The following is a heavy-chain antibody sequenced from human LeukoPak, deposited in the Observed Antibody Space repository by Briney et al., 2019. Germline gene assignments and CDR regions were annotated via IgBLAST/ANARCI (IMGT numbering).Heavy chain of an antibody. CDR3: ARGALTYYGSGPYAFDI. D-gene: IGHD3-10*01. V-gene: IGHV1-2*04. CDR1: GYTFTGYY. J-gene: IGHJ3*02. Sequence: ASVKVSCKASGYTFTGYYMHWVRQAPGQELEWMGWINPNSGGTNYAQKFQGWVTMTRDTSISTAYMELSRLRSDDTAVYYCARGALTYYGSGPYAFDIWGQGTMVTVSS. CDR2: INPNSGGT.